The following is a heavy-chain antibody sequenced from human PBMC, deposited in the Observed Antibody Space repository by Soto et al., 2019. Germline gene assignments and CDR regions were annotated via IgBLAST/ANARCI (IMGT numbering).Heavy chain of an antibody. V-gene: IGHV3-11*04. CDR2: ISNRGSPT. Sequence: GSLRLSCAASGFTFSDYYMTWIRQAPGKGLEWVSYISNRGSPTYAESVKGRFTVSRGNARNSVYLEMISLRVEDTAVYYCARDQGSVYDSSDPTFAYWGQGTLVTVSS. CDR1: GFTFSDYY. D-gene: IGHD3-22*01. CDR3: ARDQGSVYDSSDPTFAY. J-gene: IGHJ4*02.